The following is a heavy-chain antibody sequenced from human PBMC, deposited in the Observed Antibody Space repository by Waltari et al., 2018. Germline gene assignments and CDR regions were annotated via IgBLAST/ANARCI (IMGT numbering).Heavy chain of an antibody. Sequence: QVELQESGPRLVQPSETLSLTCTLSGGPISSYYWTWIRQPPGKGLEWIGYFYSSGHTNYNPSLNGRGTITAGTSKSQFSLKLSSVTAADTAVYYCARYGSGTISAPTIWGQGTMVTVSS. D-gene: IGHD3-10*01. CDR1: GGPISSYY. J-gene: IGHJ3*02. V-gene: IGHV4-59*08. CDR3: ARYGSGTISAPTI. CDR2: FYSSGHT.